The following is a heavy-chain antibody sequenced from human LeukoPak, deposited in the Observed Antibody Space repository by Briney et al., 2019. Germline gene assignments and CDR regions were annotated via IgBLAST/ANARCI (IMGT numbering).Heavy chain of an antibody. D-gene: IGHD3-22*01. Sequence: VASVKVSCKPSGYIFSRYNIHWVRQAPGQGLEWMGTFNPRGGSTSYAQKFQGRVTLTGDTSTSTAYMEVSSLRSEDTAVYYCARDIDGGGYLTPFDYWGQGTLVTVSS. CDR2: FNPRGGST. CDR1: GYIFSRYN. CDR3: ARDIDGGGYLTPFDY. V-gene: IGHV1-46*01. J-gene: IGHJ4*02.